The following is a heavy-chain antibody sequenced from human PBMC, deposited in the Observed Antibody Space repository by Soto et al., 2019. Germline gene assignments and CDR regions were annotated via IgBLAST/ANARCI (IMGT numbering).Heavy chain of an antibody. V-gene: IGHV3-23*01. D-gene: IGHD2-15*01. CDR3: AEWARYCRGAHRPA. Sequence: PGGSLRLSCAASGFPFSSRAMSWVRQAPGKGLEWVSAISGSGTITYYADSVKGRFTISRDTSKNTLYLQMNSLRADDTAVYYCAEWARYCRGAHRPAWGQGTLVTVSS. CDR2: ISGSGTIT. CDR1: GFPFSSRA. J-gene: IGHJ1*01.